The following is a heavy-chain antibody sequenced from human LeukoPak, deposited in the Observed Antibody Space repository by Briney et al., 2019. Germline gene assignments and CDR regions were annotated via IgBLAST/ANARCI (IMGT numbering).Heavy chain of an antibody. CDR2: AYHTGHT. V-gene: IGHV4-59*08. CDR3: ARHPFSAPFDY. D-gene: IGHD6-19*01. Sequence: SETLSLTCTVSGGSMINYYWSWIRLTPGKGLEWIAYAYHTGHTHYNPSLKSRATISLDTSKNQVSLKVNSVTAADTAVYYCARHPFSAPFDYWGQGTLVTVSS. CDR1: GGSMINYY. J-gene: IGHJ4*02.